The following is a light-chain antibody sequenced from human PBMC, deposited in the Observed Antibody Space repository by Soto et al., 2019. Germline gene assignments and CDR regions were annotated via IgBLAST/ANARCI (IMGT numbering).Light chain of an antibody. Sequence: EIVLTQSPGTLSLSPGERATLSRRASQSVTSTFLGWYQQRPGQAPRLLIYDVSTRATGIPDRFSGSGSGTDFTLTISRLEPEDFAVYYCQHYGSSFFTFGPGTKVDIK. CDR1: QSVTSTF. CDR2: DVS. CDR3: QHYGSSFFT. J-gene: IGKJ3*01. V-gene: IGKV3-20*01.